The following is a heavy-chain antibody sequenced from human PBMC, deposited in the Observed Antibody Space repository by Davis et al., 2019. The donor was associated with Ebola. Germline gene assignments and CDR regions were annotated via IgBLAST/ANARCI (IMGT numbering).Heavy chain of an antibody. D-gene: IGHD3-3*01. J-gene: IGHJ3*02. CDR3: ARARDYDFWSGYYPDAFDI. Sequence: GESLKISCAASGFTFSSYEMNWVRQAPGKGLEWVSYISSSGSTIYYADSVKGRFTISRDNAKNSLYLQMNSLRAEDTAVYYCARARDYDFWSGYYPDAFDIWGQGTMVTVSS. CDR1: GFTFSSYE. CDR2: ISSSGSTI. V-gene: IGHV3-48*03.